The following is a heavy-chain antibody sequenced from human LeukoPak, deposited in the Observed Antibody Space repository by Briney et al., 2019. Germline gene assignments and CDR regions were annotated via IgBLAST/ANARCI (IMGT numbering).Heavy chain of an antibody. J-gene: IGHJ3*01. V-gene: IGHV3-23*01. CDR1: GFTFNISA. Sequence: GGSLRLSCGASGFTFNISAINWVRQAPGKGLEWVSSISASGSGTLYADSVKGRFAISRDNSRNMVFLLMNTLRAEDTAIYYCAKVTTDCSSTSCFLPYAFDFWGQGTMVAVSS. D-gene: IGHD2-2*01. CDR2: ISASGSGT. CDR3: AKVTTDCSSTSCFLPYAFDF.